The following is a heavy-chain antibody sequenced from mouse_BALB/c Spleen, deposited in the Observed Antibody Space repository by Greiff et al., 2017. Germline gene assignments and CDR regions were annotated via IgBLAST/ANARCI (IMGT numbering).Heavy chain of an antibody. V-gene: IGHV1-69*02. CDR2: IYPSDSYT. CDR1: GYTFTSYW. D-gene: IGHD1-1*01. Sequence: QVQLQQSGAELVRPGASVKLSCKASGYTFTSYWINWVKQRPGQGLEWIGNIYPSDSYTNYNQKFKDKATLTVDKSSSTAYMQLSSPTSEDSAVYYCTRDYGSRRDLAYWGQGTLVTVSA. J-gene: IGHJ3*01. CDR3: TRDYGSRRDLAY.